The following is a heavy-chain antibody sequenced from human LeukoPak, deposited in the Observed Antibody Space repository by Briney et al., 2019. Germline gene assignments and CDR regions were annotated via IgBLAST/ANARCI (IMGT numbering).Heavy chain of an antibody. CDR2: ISAYNGNT. CDR3: ARVLRPDDYGGNPLGY. CDR1: GYTFTSYG. J-gene: IGHJ4*02. V-gene: IGHV1-18*01. D-gene: IGHD4-23*01. Sequence: ASVKVSCKASGYTFTSYGISWVRQAPGQGVEWMGWISAYNGNTNYAQKLQGRVTMTTDTSTSTAYMELRSLRSDDTAVYYCARVLRPDDYGGNPLGYWGQGTLVTVSS.